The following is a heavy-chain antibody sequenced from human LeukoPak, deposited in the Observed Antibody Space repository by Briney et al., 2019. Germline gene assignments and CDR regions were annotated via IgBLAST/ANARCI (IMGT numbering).Heavy chain of an antibody. V-gene: IGHV3-53*01. Sequence: PGKSLRLSCAASGFTVSNNYMSWVRQAPGKGLEWVSVIYSGGSTYYADSEKGRFTISRDNSKNTLYLQMNSLRAEDTAVYYCARATPNGHCDSISCSWGQGTLVTVSS. CDR2: IYSGGST. J-gene: IGHJ5*02. CDR3: ARATPNGHCDSISCS. D-gene: IGHD2-2*03. CDR1: GFTVSNNY.